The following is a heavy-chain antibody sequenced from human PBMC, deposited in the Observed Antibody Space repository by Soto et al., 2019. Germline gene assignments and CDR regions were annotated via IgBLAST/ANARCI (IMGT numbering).Heavy chain of an antibody. CDR1: GFTLSRYA. CDR2: ISYDGTNK. J-gene: IGHJ4*02. CDR3: ARPPFDSSGYYRN. Sequence: GGSLRLSCVISGFTLSRYAMHWVRQAPGKGLEWVAAISYDGTNKNYADSVKGRFTISGDNSKDTLYLQMDSLRPDDTAVYYCARPPFDSSGYYRNWGQGTLVTVSS. V-gene: IGHV3-30*04. D-gene: IGHD3-22*01.